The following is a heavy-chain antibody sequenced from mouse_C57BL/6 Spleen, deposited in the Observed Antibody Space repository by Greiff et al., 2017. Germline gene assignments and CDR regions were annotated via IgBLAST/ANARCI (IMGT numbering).Heavy chain of an antibody. CDR2: IWSGGST. D-gene: IGHD1-1*01. Sequence: VQRVASGPGLVQPSQSLSITCTVSGFSLTSYGVHWVRQSPGKGLEWLGVIWSGGSTDYNAAFISRLSISKDNSKSQVFFKMNSLQADDTAIYYCARSNYGSQAWFAYWGQGTLVTVSA. J-gene: IGHJ3*01. V-gene: IGHV2-2*01. CDR1: GFSLTSYG. CDR3: ARSNYGSQAWFAY.